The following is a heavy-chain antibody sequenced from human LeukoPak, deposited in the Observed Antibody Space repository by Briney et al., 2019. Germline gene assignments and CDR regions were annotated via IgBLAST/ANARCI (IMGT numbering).Heavy chain of an antibody. CDR2: INPNSGGT. V-gene: IGHV1-2*04. D-gene: IGHD3-16*02. CDR1: GYTFTGYY. CDR3: ARSPKYDYVWGSYPDDAFDI. J-gene: IGHJ3*02. Sequence: GASVKVSCKASGYTFTGYYMHWVRQAPGRGLEWMGWINPNSGGTNYAQKFQGWVTMTRDTSISTAYMELSRLRSDDTAVYYCARSPKYDYVWGSYPDDAFDIWGQGTMVAVSS.